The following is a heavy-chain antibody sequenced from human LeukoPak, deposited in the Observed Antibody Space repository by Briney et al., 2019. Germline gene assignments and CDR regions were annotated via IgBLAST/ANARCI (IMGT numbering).Heavy chain of an antibody. CDR2: IYYSGST. CDR3: ARSDIAGYFDF. D-gene: IGHD5-12*01. V-gene: IGHV4-30-4*01. Sequence: SETLSLTCTVSGGSISRGDYYWSWIRQPPGKGLEWIGYIYYSGSTYYNPSLKSRVTISVDTSKNQFSLKLSSVTAADTAVYYCARSDIAGYFDFWGQGTLVTVSS. CDR1: GGSISRGDYY. J-gene: IGHJ4*02.